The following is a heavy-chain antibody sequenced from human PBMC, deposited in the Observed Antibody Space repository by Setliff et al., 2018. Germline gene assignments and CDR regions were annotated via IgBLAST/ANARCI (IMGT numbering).Heavy chain of an antibody. CDR3: ARPPHYDSSGYRDY. V-gene: IGHV1-18*04. CDR2: ISADNGNT. Sequence: ASVKVSCKASGYTFTGYYMHWVRQAPGQGLEWMGWISADNGNTNYAQKLQGRVTMTTDTSTSTAYMELRSLRSHDTAVYSCARPPHYDSSGYRDYWGQGTLVTVSS. J-gene: IGHJ4*02. D-gene: IGHD3-22*01. CDR1: GYTFTGYY.